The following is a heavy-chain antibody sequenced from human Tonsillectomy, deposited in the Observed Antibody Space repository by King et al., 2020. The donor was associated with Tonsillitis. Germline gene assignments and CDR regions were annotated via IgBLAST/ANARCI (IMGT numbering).Heavy chain of an antibody. CDR2: IKEDGSEK. CDR3: ARVLQTTTDY. CDR1: GFTFSRYW. J-gene: IGHJ4*02. V-gene: IGHV3-7*01. Sequence: VQLVESGGGLVQPGGSLRLSCAASGFTFSRYWMSWVRQAPGKGLEWVANIKEDGSEKYYVESVKGRFTISRDNAKNSLYLQMNSLRAEDTAVYYCARVLQTTTDYWGQGTLVTVSS. D-gene: IGHD4-11*01.